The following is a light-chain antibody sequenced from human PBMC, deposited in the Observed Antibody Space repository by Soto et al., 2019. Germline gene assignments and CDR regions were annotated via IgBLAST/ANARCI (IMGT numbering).Light chain of an antibody. CDR3: QKYDSAPWT. V-gene: IGKV1-27*01. Sequence: DIQMTQSPSSLSASVRDRVTITCRASQGISDYLAWYEQKPGKVPKLLIYAASTLQSGVPSRFSGSGSGTDFTLTISSLQPEDVATYYCQKYDSAPWTFGQGTKVEIK. CDR2: AAS. J-gene: IGKJ1*01. CDR1: QGISDY.